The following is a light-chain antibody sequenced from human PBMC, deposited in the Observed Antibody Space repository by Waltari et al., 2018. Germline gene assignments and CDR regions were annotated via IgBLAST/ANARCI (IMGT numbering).Light chain of an antibody. CDR3: MQALQSPRT. Sequence: DIVMTQTPLSLPVTPGEPAYISCRSSQSLLHSDGNTYLFWYLQKPGQPPRLLIYRVSNRFSGVPDRFSGSGSGTDFTLKISRVKAEDVGIYYCMQALQSPRTFGQGTKVEIK. J-gene: IGKJ1*01. CDR1: QSLLHSDGNTY. CDR2: RVS. V-gene: IGKV2-29*02.